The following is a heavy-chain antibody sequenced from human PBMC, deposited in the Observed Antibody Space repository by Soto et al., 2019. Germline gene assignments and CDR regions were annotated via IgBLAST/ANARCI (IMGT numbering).Heavy chain of an antibody. J-gene: IGHJ3*02. CDR2: INPNSGGT. D-gene: IGHD2-21*02. CDR1: GYTFTSYG. Sequence: GASVKVSCKASGYTFTSYGISWVRQAPGQGLEWMGWINPNSGGTNYAQKFQGWVTMTRDTSISTAYMELSRLRSDDTAVYYCARGALLNIVVVTATQGAFDIWGQGTIVTVSS. CDR3: ARGALLNIVVVTATQGAFDI. V-gene: IGHV1-2*04.